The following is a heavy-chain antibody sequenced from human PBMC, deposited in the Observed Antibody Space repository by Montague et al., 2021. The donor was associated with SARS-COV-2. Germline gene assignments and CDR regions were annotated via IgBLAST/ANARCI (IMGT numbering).Heavy chain of an antibody. CDR2: VNQSGTT. Sequence: SETLSLTCAISGGSFSNYYWSWIRQPPGKGLEWIGEVNQSGTTIYNPSVKSGVTISEDTSKNRFYLRLNSVNAADTAVYYCARGRQPVVVPGAGPAGRAFDIWGQGTMVTVSS. D-gene: IGHD2-2*01. CDR1: GGSFSNYY. V-gene: IGHV4-34*01. J-gene: IGHJ3*02. CDR3: ARGRQPVVVPGAGPAGRAFDI.